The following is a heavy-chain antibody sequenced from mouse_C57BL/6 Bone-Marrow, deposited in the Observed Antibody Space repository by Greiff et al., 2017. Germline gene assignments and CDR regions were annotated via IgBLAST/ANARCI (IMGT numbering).Heavy chain of an antibody. CDR1: GYTFTDYE. D-gene: IGHD1-1*01. CDR3: TRRGKFYYGSSRFDY. V-gene: IGHV1-15*01. Sequence: VQGVESGAELVRPGASVTLSCKASGYTFTDYEMHWVKQTPVHGLEWIGAIDPETGGTAYNQKFKGKAILTADKSSSTAYMELRSLTSEDSAVYYCTRRGKFYYGSSRFDYWGQGTTLTVAS. J-gene: IGHJ2*01. CDR2: IDPETGGT.